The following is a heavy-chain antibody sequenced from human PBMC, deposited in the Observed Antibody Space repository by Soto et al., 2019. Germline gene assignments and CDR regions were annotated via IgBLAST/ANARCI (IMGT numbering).Heavy chain of an antibody. CDR3: AKARCSTTNCYVPDY. CDR1: GITFSTYT. CDR2: IGGGGSSP. D-gene: IGHD2-2*01. V-gene: IGHV3-23*01. Sequence: EVQLLESGGGLVQPGGSLRLSCAASGITFSTYTMSWVRQAPGKGLEWVSVIGGGGSSPSYVDSVQGRFTISRDNYKNTLFLQMNSLRAEDTAMYYCAKARCSTTNCYVPDYWGQGTLVTVSS. J-gene: IGHJ4*02.